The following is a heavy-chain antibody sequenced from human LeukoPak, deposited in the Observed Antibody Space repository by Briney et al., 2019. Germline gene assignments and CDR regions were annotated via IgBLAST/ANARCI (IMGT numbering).Heavy chain of an antibody. CDR1: GYTFTGYY. V-gene: IGHV1-2*06. Sequence: ASVKVSCKASGYTFTGYYMHWVRQAPGQGLEWMGQINPNSGGTNYVQKFQGRVTMTRDTSISTAYMELSRLRSDDTAVYYCARGITIFGVVIILDYYYGMDVWGQGTTVTVSS. J-gene: IGHJ6*02. D-gene: IGHD3-3*01. CDR2: INPNSGGT. CDR3: ARGITIFGVVIILDYYYGMDV.